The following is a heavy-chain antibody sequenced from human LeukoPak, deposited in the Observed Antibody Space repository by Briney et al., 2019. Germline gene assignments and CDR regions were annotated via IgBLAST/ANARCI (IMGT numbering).Heavy chain of an antibody. CDR1: GGSISSGSYY. Sequence: PSETLSLTCTVSGGSISSGSYYWSWIRQPAGKGLEWIGRIYTSGSTNYNPSLKSRVTISVDTSKNQFSLKLGSVTAADTAVYYCAREYGSEAYNWFDPWGQGTLVTVSS. D-gene: IGHD3-10*01. V-gene: IGHV4-61*02. CDR3: AREYGSEAYNWFDP. CDR2: IYTSGST. J-gene: IGHJ5*02.